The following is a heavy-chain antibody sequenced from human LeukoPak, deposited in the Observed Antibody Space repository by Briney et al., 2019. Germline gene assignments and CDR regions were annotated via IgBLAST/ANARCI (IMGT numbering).Heavy chain of an antibody. CDR1: GGSFSGYY. V-gene: IGHV4-34*01. J-gene: IGHJ6*02. D-gene: IGHD2-15*01. Sequence: PSETLSLTCAVYGGSFSGYYWSWIRQPPGKGLEWIGEINHSGSTNYNPSLKSRVTISVDTSKNQFSLKLSSVTAADTAVYYCARAKGVAVAWYYYYYGMDVWGQGTTVTVSS. CDR2: INHSGST. CDR3: ARAKGVAVAWYYYYYGMDV.